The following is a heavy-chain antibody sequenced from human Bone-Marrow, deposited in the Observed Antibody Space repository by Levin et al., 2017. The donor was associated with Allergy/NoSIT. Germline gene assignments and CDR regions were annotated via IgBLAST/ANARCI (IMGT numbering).Heavy chain of an antibody. V-gene: IGHV3-23*01. CDR1: GFTFSSYS. CDR2: ITGSGDGT. Sequence: GGSLRLSCAASGFTFSSYSLIWVRQDPEKGLEYVSGITGSGDGTYYADSVKGRFTLSRDNSKNILYLQMDSLRVEDTALYYCATSRMYYDNWGQGTPVTVSS. J-gene: IGHJ4*02. CDR3: ATSRMYYDN.